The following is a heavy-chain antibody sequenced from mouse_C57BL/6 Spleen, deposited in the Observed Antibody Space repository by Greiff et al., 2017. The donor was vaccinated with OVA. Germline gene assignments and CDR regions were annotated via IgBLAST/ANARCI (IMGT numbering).Heavy chain of an antibody. Sequence: QVQLQQSGAELVKPGASVKMSCKASGYTFTSYWITWVKQRPGQGLEWIGDIYPGSGSTNYNEKFKSKATLTVDTSSSTAYMQLSSLTSEDSAVYYCARRGGSSSYYYAMDYWGQGTSVTVSS. V-gene: IGHV1-55*01. D-gene: IGHD1-1*01. CDR2: IYPGSGST. CDR1: GYTFTSYW. CDR3: ARRGGSSSYYYAMDY. J-gene: IGHJ4*01.